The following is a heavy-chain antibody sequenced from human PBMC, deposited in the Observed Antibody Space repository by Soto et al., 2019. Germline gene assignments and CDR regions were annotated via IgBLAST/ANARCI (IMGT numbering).Heavy chain of an antibody. CDR3: ARGKLDYGDYRGMDV. D-gene: IGHD4-17*01. CDR2: IDPSDSYT. V-gene: IGHV5-10-1*01. J-gene: IGHJ6*02. CDR1: GYSFTSYW. Sequence: GESLKISCKGSGYSFTSYWISWVRQMPGKGLEWMGRIDPSDSYTNYSPSFQGHVTISADKSISTAYLQWSSLKASDTAMYYCARGKLDYGDYRGMDVWGQGTKVTVSS.